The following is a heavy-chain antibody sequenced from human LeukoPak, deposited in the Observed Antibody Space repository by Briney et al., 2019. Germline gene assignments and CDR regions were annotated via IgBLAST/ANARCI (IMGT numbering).Heavy chain of an antibody. V-gene: IGHV3-33*01. D-gene: IGHD2-2*01. Sequence: GGSLRLSCAAAGFTFSSYGMHWVRQAPGEGLEWVAVIWYDGSNKYYADSVKGRFTISRDNSKHTLYLQMNSLRAEDTAVYYCARGDIVVVPAALDYWGQGTLVTVSS. CDR1: GFTFSSYG. CDR2: IWYDGSNK. CDR3: ARGDIVVVPAALDY. J-gene: IGHJ4*02.